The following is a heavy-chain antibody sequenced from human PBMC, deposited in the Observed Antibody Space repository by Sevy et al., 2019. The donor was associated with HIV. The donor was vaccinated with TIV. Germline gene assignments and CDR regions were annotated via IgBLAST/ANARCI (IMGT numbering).Heavy chain of an antibody. CDR3: AKQDNWNDFPFDY. V-gene: IGHV3-30*18. CDR1: GFSFRNYG. CDR2: ISYDGSNT. D-gene: IGHD1-1*01. Sequence: GGSLRLSCAASGFSFRNYGMHWVRQAPGKGLEWVAVISYDGSNTHYADFVKGRFTISRDNSKYTLFLQMGSLRAEDTAVYHCAKQDNWNDFPFDYWGQGILVTVSS. J-gene: IGHJ4*02.